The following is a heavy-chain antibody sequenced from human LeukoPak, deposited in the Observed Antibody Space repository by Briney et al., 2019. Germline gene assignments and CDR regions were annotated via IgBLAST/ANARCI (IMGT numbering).Heavy chain of an antibody. CDR3: AKNRDSSDYPRDFDY. CDR2: IRYDGSNK. CDR1: GFIFSNYG. Sequence: GGSLRLSCAASGFIFSNYGMHWVRQAPGKGLEWVAFIRYDGSNKYYADSVKGRFTVSRDNSKDTVYLQMNSLRTEDTAVYYCAKNRDSSDYPRDFDYWGQGSLVTVSS. D-gene: IGHD3-22*01. J-gene: IGHJ4*02. V-gene: IGHV3-30*02.